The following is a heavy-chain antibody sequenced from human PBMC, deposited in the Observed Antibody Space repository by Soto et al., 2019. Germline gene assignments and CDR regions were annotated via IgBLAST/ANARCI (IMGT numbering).Heavy chain of an antibody. D-gene: IGHD3-10*01. V-gene: IGHV4-59*01. Sequence: ASETLSLTCTVSGGSISSFYWSWIRQSPGKGLEWIGSIYDTGRTNYNPSLESRVTISVDTPKNQFSLKLSSVTAADTAVYYCARRGYGPGFPYYYGMYVWGQGTTVTVSS. CDR1: GGSISSFY. CDR2: IYDTGRT. J-gene: IGHJ6*02. CDR3: ARRGYGPGFPYYYGMYV.